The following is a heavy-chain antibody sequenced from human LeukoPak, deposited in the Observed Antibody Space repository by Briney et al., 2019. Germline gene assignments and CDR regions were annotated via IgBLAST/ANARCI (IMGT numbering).Heavy chain of an antibody. J-gene: IGHJ4*02. V-gene: IGHV3-30*04. D-gene: IGHD3-16*01. CDR3: AQRGGLDF. Sequence: GGSLRLSCAASGFTFRSFAMHWVRQAPGKGLEWVAVISHDGSNQYYADSVKGRFTISRDNSKNTLYLQMNSLRAEDTAVYYCAQRGGLDFWGQGTLVPVSS. CDR1: GFTFRSFA. CDR2: ISHDGSNQ.